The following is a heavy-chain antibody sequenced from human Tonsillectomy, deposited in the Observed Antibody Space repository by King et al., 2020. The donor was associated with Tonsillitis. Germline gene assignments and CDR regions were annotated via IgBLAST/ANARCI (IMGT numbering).Heavy chain of an antibody. Sequence: EVQLVESGGGLVQPGGSLRLSCAASGFTFSSYWMSWVLQAPGKGLEWVANIKQDGSEKYYVDSVKGRFTISRDNAKNSLYLQMNSLRAEDTAVYYCARSWIQLWLRRKSFDYWGQGTLVTVSS. J-gene: IGHJ4*02. V-gene: IGHV3-7*01. CDR3: ARSWIQLWLRRKSFDY. D-gene: IGHD5-18*01. CDR2: IKQDGSEK. CDR1: GFTFSSYW.